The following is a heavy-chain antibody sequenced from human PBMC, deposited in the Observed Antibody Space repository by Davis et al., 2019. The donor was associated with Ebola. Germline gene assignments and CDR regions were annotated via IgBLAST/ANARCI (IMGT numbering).Heavy chain of an antibody. CDR3: AKDMATTVVLDAFDI. D-gene: IGHD4-23*01. V-gene: IGHV3-23*01. CDR2: ISGSGAGI. Sequence: GGSLRLSCSASGFTFSSYAMNWVRQAPGKGLEWVSGISGSGAGIYYADSVKGRFTISRDNSKNTLYLQINSLRAEDTAVYYCAKDMATTVVLDAFDIWGQGTMVTVSS. CDR1: GFTFSSYA. J-gene: IGHJ3*02.